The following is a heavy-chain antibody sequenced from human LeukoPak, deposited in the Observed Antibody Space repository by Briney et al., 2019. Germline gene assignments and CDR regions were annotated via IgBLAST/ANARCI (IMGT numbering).Heavy chain of an antibody. D-gene: IGHD5-12*01. J-gene: IGHJ3*02. CDR1: GGSISSGSYY. CDR2: IYSTGST. CDR3: ARDLLHRGYAFDI. Sequence: SQTLSLTCTVSGGSISSGSYYWSWIRQPAGKGLEWIGRIYSTGSTNYNPSLKSRVTISVDPSKNQFSLKLSSVTAAGTAVYYCARDLLHRGYAFDIWGQGTMVTVSS. V-gene: IGHV4-61*02.